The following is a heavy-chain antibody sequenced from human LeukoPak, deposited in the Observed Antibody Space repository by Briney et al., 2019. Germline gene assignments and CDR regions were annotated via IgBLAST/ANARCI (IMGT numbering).Heavy chain of an antibody. CDR3: ARGGQNFDFWRFDY. Sequence: GSLRLSCAGSGFTFNDHAMSWVRQAPGKGLEWVSSISGSGGSTYYADYVKGRSTISRDNSKNVVYFEMHSLRGEDTAVYFCARGGQNFDFWRFDYWGQGTLVVVSS. D-gene: IGHD3-3*01. V-gene: IGHV3-23*01. J-gene: IGHJ4*02. CDR2: ISGSGGST. CDR1: GFTFNDHA.